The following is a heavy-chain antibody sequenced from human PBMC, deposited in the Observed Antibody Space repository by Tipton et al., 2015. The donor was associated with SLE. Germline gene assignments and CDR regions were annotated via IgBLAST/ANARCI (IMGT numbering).Heavy chain of an antibody. CDR1: GFIVTNTY. D-gene: IGHD4-17*01. CDR3: AANYGDYDAEGVRVDDAFDI. Sequence: SLRLSCVASGFIVTNTYMAWVRQAPGKGLEWVSLIYSGGTAYYADSVKGRFSISRDNSKSILYLQMTSLRAEDTAVYYCAANYGDYDAEGVRVDDAFDIWGQGTMVTVSS. CDR2: IYSGGTA. V-gene: IGHV3-53*01. J-gene: IGHJ3*02.